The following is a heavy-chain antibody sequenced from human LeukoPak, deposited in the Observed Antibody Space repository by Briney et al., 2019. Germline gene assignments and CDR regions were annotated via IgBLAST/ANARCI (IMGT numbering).Heavy chain of an antibody. J-gene: IGHJ5*02. CDR1: GGSFSGYY. D-gene: IGHD2-2*01. Sequence: SETLSLTCAVYGGSFSGYYWSWIRQPPGKGLEWIGEINHSGSTNYNPSLKSRVTISVDTSKNQFSLKLSSVTAADTAVYYCAREIVVVPAANVDWFDPWGQGTLVTVSS. CDR3: AREIVVVPAANVDWFDP. V-gene: IGHV4-34*01. CDR2: INHSGST.